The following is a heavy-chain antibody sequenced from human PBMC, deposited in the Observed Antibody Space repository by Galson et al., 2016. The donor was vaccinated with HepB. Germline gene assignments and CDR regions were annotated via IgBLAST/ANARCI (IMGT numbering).Heavy chain of an antibody. CDR1: GFAFSSHW. J-gene: IGHJ5*02. D-gene: IGHD4-23*01. CDR3: IRYHSVVPTTAYNWFDP. CDR2: INSDGTIS. V-gene: IGHV3-74*01. Sequence: SLRLSCAASGFAFSSHWMHWVRQDLGKGLVWVSRINSDGTISNYADSVKGRFTISRDNAKNTLYLQMNSLRAADRAVYFCIRYHSVVPTTAYNWFDPWGRGTLVTVSS.